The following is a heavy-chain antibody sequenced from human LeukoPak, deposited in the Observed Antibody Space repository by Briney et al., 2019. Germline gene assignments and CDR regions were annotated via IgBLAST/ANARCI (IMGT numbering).Heavy chain of an antibody. CDR1: GYSLTTSA. Sequence: ASVKVSCKASGYSLTTSALSWVRQAPGQGLEWMGWINTKTGNPTYNQGFTGRFVFSLDTSVSTAYLQISSLKAEDTAVYYCAGDGGQWLGRAFDIWGQGTMVTVSS. CDR2: INTKTGNP. J-gene: IGHJ3*02. D-gene: IGHD6-19*01. CDR3: AGDGGQWLGRAFDI. V-gene: IGHV7-4-1*02.